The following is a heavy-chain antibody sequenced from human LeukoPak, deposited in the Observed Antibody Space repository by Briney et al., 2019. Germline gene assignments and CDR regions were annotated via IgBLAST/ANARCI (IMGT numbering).Heavy chain of an antibody. V-gene: IGHV3-30*02. J-gene: IGHJ4*02. D-gene: IGHD3-10*01. CDR2: IRSDGSNK. Sequence: PGGSLRLSCIESGFAFSSCGMHWVRQAPGKGLEWVAFIRSDGSNKYNADSVKGRFTISRDNSKNTLYLQLDSLRAEDTAVYYCAKDRGVGFGEVWGQGTLVTVSS. CDR1: GFAFSSCG. CDR3: AKDRGVGFGEV.